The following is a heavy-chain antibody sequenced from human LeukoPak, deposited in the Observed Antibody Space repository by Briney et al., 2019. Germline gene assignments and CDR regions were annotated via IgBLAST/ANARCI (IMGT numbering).Heavy chain of an antibody. D-gene: IGHD4-17*01. CDR3: ARVGSFGDIENYYFDY. CDR2: INPKSGGT. CDR1: GYTFTNYY. Sequence: ASVKVSCKASGYTFTNYYMHWVRQGPGLGFEWMGWINPKSGGTSYPQKFQGRLTMTRDTSISTAYMELSSLRSEDTAVYYCARVGSFGDIENYYFDYWGQGTLVTVSS. V-gene: IGHV1-2*02. J-gene: IGHJ4*02.